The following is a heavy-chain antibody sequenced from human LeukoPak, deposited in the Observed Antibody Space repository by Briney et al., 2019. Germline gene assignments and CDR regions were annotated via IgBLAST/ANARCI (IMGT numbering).Heavy chain of an antibody. V-gene: IGHV5-51*01. J-gene: IGHJ4*02. CDR1: GYSFTNYW. CDR3: ARSWVLHGGFDS. Sequence: GESLKISCKGFGYSFTNYWIGWVRQMPGKGLELMGVIYPSDSDTRYNPSFQGQVTISADKSISTAYLKWSSLKASDTAMYYCARSWVLHGGFDSWGQGTLVTVSS. D-gene: IGHD2/OR15-2a*01. CDR2: IYPSDSDT.